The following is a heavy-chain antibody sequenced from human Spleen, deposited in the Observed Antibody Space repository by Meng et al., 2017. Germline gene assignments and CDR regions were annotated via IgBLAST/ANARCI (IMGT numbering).Heavy chain of an antibody. J-gene: IGHJ2*01. Sequence: GSLRLSCTVSGGSVSSGSYYWSWIRQPPGKGLEWIGYIYYSGTTNYNPSLKSRVTISVDTSKNQFSLKLSSVTAADTAVYYCARVPNWGFWYFDLWGPGTLVTVSS. D-gene: IGHD7-27*01. CDR3: ARVPNWGFWYFDL. CDR2: IYYSGTT. V-gene: IGHV4-61*01. CDR1: GGSVSSGSYY.